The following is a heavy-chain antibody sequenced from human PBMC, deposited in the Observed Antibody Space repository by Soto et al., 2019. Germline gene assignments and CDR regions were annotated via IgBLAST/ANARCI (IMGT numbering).Heavy chain of an antibody. D-gene: IGHD2-15*01. CDR1: GGSISSSSYY. J-gene: IGHJ4*02. V-gene: IGHV4-39*01. CDR3: ARHAIGVVVPAAIRN. Sequence: QVQLQESGPGVVKPSETLSLTCVVSGGSISSSSYYWDWIRQPPGKGLDWIGTIYYSGTSNYNPSLKSRVTISVDTSKNQFSLKLTSVTAADTAVYYCARHAIGVVVPAAIRNWGQGRLVTVSS. CDR2: IYYSGTS.